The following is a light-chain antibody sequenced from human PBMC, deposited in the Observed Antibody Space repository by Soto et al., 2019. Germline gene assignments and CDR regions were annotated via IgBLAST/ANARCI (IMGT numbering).Light chain of an antibody. CDR1: GSNIGSNT. CDR3: ATWDDSLNGYV. CDR2: TNN. V-gene: IGLV1-44*01. J-gene: IGLJ1*01. Sequence: QSVLTQPPSASGTPGQRITISCSGSGSNIGSNTVTWYEQLPRTDLNHLIYTNNQRPSGVPDRLSGSKFGTSASLAISGLQSGDEADYYCATWDDSLNGYVFGTGTKVTVL.